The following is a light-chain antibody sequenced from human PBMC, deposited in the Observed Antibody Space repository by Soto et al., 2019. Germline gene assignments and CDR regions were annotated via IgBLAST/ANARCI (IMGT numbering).Light chain of an antibody. J-gene: IGKJ1*01. CDR2: AAS. CDR1: QGISSY. Sequence: IQLTQSPSSLSASVGDRVTITCRASQGISSYLAWYQQKPGKDPKLLIYAASTLQSGVPSRFSGSGSGTDFTLTISSLQPEDFATYYCQQLNSYPQGWTFGQGTKVEIK. CDR3: QQLNSYPQGWT. V-gene: IGKV1-9*01.